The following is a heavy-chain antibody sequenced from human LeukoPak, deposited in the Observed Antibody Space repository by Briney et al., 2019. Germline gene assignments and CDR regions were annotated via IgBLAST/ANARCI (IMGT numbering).Heavy chain of an antibody. Sequence: GASVKVSCKASGYTFTRYGITWVRQAPGQGLEWMGWISAYNGDTNYAQKLQGRVTMTTDRSTSTVYMELGSLRSDDTAVYYCARDRRYGSGWYYDSFDIWGQGTMVTVSS. CDR3: ARDRRYGSGWYYDSFDI. CDR2: ISAYNGDT. CDR1: GYTFTRYG. J-gene: IGHJ3*02. D-gene: IGHD6-19*01. V-gene: IGHV1-18*01.